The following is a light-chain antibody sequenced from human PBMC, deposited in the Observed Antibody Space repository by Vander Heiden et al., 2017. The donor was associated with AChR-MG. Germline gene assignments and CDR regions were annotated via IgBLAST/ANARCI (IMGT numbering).Light chain of an antibody. J-gene: IGLJ3*02. CDR3: QTWGTGTVV. Sequence: QLVLTQSPSASASLGASVKVNCTPSSGHSSYASAWHQQQPEKGPRYLMKVNSDGSHSKGDGIPDRFSGSSSGAERYLTISSLQSEDEADYYCQTWGTGTVVFGGGTKLTVL. CDR2: VNSDGSH. V-gene: IGLV4-69*01. CDR1: SGHSSYA.